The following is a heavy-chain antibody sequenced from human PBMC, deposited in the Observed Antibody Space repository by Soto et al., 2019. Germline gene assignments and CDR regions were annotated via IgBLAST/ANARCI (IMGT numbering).Heavy chain of an antibody. CDR1: GVTVSSGAYY. J-gene: IGHJ4*02. CDR2: IYYSGST. V-gene: IGHV4-31*03. D-gene: IGHD6-13*01. CDR3: ARYRFSGSRWSKFDY. Sequence: QVQLQQSGPGLVKPSQTQSLTCTVSGVTVSSGAYYWSWIRQHPGKGLEWIGNIYYSGSTYYSPSLKSRVAISLDTSKNQFSLRLSSVTAADTAVYYCARYRFSGSRWSKFDYWGQGTLVSVSS.